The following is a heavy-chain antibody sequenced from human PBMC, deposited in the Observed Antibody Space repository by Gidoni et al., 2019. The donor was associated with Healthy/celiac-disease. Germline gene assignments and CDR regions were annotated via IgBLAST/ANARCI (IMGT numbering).Heavy chain of an antibody. V-gene: IGHV4-39*01. Sequence: QLQLQESGPGLVKPSETLSLTCTVSGGAIRSSSYYWGWIRQPPGKGLEWIGRRDYSGSTSYNPSLKGRVTISVDTSNNQFSLKLSSVTAPDTAVYYCARLTVYYDILTGYFGDDDAFDIWGQGTMVTVSS. J-gene: IGHJ3*02. CDR2: RDYSGST. D-gene: IGHD3-9*01. CDR1: GGAIRSSSYY. CDR3: ARLTVYYDILTGYFGDDDAFDI.